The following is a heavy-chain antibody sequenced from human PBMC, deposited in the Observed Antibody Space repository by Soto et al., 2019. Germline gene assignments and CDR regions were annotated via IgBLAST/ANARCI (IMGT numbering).Heavy chain of an antibody. V-gene: IGHV1-2*02. D-gene: IGHD2-2*02. CDR2: INPNSGGT. CDR3: ALLVVPAAILGV. CDR1: GCTFTGYY. Sequence: AAVKVSCKASGCTFTGYYMHWVRQAPGQGLEWMGWINPNSGGTNYAQKFQGRVTMTRDTSISTAYMELSRLRSDDTAVYYCALLVVPAAILGVWGQGTTVTVS. J-gene: IGHJ6*02.